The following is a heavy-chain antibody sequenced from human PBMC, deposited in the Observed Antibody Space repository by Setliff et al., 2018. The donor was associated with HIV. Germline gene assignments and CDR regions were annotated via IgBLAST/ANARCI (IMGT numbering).Heavy chain of an antibody. CDR2: FNPNSGVT. CDR3: AREPTGDFWSGYSSRGLDY. J-gene: IGHJ4*02. CDR1: GFIFTDYQ. V-gene: IGHV1-2*06. Sequence: ASVKVSCKTSGFIFTDYQIHWVRQAPGQGLEWMGRFNPNSGVTNSPQKFQGRVTMTRDTSINTAYMELSRLTSDDTAFYYCAREPTGDFWSGYSSRGLDYWGQGTLVTVS. D-gene: IGHD3-3*01.